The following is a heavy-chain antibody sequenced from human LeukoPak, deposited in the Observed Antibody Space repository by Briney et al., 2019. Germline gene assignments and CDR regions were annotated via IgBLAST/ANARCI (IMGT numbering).Heavy chain of an antibody. V-gene: IGHV4-61*01. CDR3: AGNIAAAFHWFDP. J-gene: IGHJ5*02. CDR2: IYYSGST. CDR1: GGSISSSSYY. Sequence: SETLSLTCTVSGGSISSSSYYWSWIRQPPGKGLEWIGYIYYSGSTNYNPSLKSRVTISVDTSKNQFSLKLSSVTAADTAVYYCAGNIAAAFHWFDPWGQGTLVTVSS. D-gene: IGHD6-13*01.